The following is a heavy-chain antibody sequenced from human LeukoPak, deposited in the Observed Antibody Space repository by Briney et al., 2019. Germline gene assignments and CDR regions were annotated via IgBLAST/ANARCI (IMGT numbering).Heavy chain of an antibody. D-gene: IGHD3-22*01. V-gene: IGHV4-39*01. CDR1: GGSISSSSYX. J-gene: IGHJ4*02. Sequence: SETLSLTCTVSGGSISSSSYXXXXXXXXXXXXXXXXGSIYXSGSTYYNPSLXSRXXXSVDXSXXQFSLKLSSVTAADTAVYYCARRNYYDSSGYYFDYWGQGTLVTVSS. CDR3: ARRNYYDSSGYYFDY. CDR2: IYXSGST.